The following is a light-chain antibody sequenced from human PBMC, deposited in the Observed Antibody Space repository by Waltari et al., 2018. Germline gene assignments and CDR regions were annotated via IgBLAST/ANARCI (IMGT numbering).Light chain of an antibody. CDR3: AAWDDSLSGRV. V-gene: IGLV1-47*01. CDR2: RDD. J-gene: IGLJ3*02. CDR1: SSNIGANS. Sequence: QSVLTQPPSASGTPGLRVSISCSGSSSNIGANSVYWYQQLPGAAPKLLICRDDQRPAGVPDRFSGSKSGTSASLAISGLRSADEADYYCAAWDDSLSGRVFGGGTKLTVL.